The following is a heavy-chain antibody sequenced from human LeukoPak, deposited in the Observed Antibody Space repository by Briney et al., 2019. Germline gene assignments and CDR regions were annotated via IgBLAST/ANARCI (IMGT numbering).Heavy chain of an antibody. CDR2: INQDGSVN. CDR3: ARIGYSSSSTDY. D-gene: IGHD6-6*01. V-gene: IGHV3-7*01. Sequence: GGSLRLSCAASGFTFSNFWMSWVRQAPGKGLEWVANINQDGSVNYYLDSVKGRFTISRDNANNSVYLQMNSLRVEDTAVYYCARIGYSSSSTDYWGQGTLATVSS. J-gene: IGHJ4*02. CDR1: GFTFSNFW.